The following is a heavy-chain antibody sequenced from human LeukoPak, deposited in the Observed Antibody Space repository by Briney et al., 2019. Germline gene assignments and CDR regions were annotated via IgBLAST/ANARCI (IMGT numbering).Heavy chain of an antibody. D-gene: IGHD1-26*01. Sequence: SVKVSCKASGGTFSSYAISWVRQAPGQGLEWMGGIIPIFGTANYAQKFQGRVTITTDESTSTAYMELSSLRPEDTAVYYCATSSGSYYDAFDIWGQGTMVTVSS. CDR2: IIPIFGTA. J-gene: IGHJ3*02. CDR1: GGTFSSYA. CDR3: ATSSGSYYDAFDI. V-gene: IGHV1-69*05.